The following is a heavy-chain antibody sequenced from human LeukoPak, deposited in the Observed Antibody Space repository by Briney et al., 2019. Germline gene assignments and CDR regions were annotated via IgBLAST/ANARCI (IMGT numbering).Heavy chain of an antibody. V-gene: IGHV3-64D*06. Sequence: GGSLRLSCSVSGFTFSTYVMHWVRQAPGKGLEYVSAIGSNGDNTYYADSVKGRFTISRDNSKNTLHLQMSSLRPDDTAVYFCVRGTGYWGRGTLVTVSS. J-gene: IGHJ4*02. CDR3: VRGTGY. CDR2: IGSNGDNT. CDR1: GFTFSTYV.